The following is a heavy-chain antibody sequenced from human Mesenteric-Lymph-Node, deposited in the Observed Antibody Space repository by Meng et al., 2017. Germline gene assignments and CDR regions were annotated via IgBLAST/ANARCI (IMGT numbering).Heavy chain of an antibody. D-gene: IGHD1-26*01. CDR3: ARDRLGGSSPFDY. CDR1: GFTFSSYG. V-gene: IGHV3-33*01. CDR2: IWYDGSNK. J-gene: IGHJ4*02. Sequence: VRVVESGGGWGKPGGSLRCSFAASGFTFSSYGMHWVRQAPGKGLECVAVIWYDGSNKYYADSVKGRFTISRDNAKNSLYLQMNSLRAEDTAVYYCARDRLGGSSPFDYWGQGTLVTVSS.